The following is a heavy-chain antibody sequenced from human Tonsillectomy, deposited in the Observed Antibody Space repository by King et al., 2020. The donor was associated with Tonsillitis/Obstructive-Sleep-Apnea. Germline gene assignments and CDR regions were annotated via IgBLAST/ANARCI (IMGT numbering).Heavy chain of an antibody. J-gene: IGHJ4*02. D-gene: IGHD3/OR15-3a*01. CDR3: VHTAYYDFWGPDY. Sequence: TLKESGPTLVKPPQTLTLTCTFSGFSLSISEVGVGWFRQPPGKALEWLALIFWGDDKRYSQYLKSRLTITKHTAKNQVVLTMTNMYPVDTATYYCVHTAYYDFWGPDYWGQGTLVTVSS. CDR1: GFSLSISEVG. V-gene: IGHV2-5*02. CDR2: IFWGDDK.